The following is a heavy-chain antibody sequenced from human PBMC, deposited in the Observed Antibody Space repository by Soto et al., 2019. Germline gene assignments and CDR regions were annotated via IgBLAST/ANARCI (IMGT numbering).Heavy chain of an antibody. Sequence: EVQLVESGGGLVQPGGSLTLSCAPFGFTFSGYWRGWVRQAQGKGLEWVASINQDGTLKYYVESVKGRFTVSRDNAKTSVYLQMISLRAEDTAVYYCARWESSDWYLAIGGQGTLVTVSS. D-gene: IGHD6-19*01. CDR3: ARWESSDWYLAI. CDR2: INQDGTLK. V-gene: IGHV3-7*03. J-gene: IGHJ4*02. CDR1: GFTFSGYW.